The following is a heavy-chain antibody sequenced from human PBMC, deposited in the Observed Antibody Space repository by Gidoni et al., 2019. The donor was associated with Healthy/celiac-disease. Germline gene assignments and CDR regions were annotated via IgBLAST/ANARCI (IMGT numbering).Heavy chain of an antibody. J-gene: IGHJ6*02. CDR3: ARDQDCSSTSCYYYYYGMDV. D-gene: IGHD2-2*01. CDR2: IYHSGST. CDR1: GYSISSGDY. Sequence: QVQLQESGPGLVQPSETLSLTCTVSGYSISSGDYWGWIRQPPGKGLAWIGCIYHSGSTYYNPSLKSRVTISVDTSKNQFSLKLSSVTAADTAVYYCARDQDCSSTSCYYYYYGMDVWGQGTTVTVSS. V-gene: IGHV4-38-2*02.